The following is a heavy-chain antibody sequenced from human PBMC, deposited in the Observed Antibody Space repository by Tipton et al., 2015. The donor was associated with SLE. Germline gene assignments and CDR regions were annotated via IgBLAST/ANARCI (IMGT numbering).Heavy chain of an antibody. CDR3: ARLYSSGWSDAFDI. CDR1: GGSINSSNW. V-gene: IGHV4-4*02. J-gene: IGHJ3*02. D-gene: IGHD6-19*01. CDR2: IYHSGNT. Sequence: TLSLTCVVSGGSINSSNWWSWVRQPPGKGLEWIGEIYHSGNTNYNPSLKSRVTISVDKSKNQLSLKLSSVTAADTAVYYCARLYSSGWSDAFDIWGQGIMVTVSS.